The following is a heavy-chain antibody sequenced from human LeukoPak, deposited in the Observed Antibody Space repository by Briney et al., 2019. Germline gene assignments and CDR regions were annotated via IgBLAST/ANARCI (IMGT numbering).Heavy chain of an antibody. J-gene: IGHJ4*02. Sequence: AGGSLRLSCAASGFTFSSYSMNWVRQAPGKGLEWVSYISSSSSTIYYADSVKGRFTISSDDAKNSLYLQMNSLRAEDTAVYYCARDHDYGDYAEYWGQGTLVTVSS. CDR2: ISSSSSTI. V-gene: IGHV3-48*01. D-gene: IGHD4-17*01. CDR3: ARDHDYGDYAEY. CDR1: GFTFSSYS.